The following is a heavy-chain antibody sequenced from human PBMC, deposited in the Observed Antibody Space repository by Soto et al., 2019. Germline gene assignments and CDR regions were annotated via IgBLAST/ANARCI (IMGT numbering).Heavy chain of an antibody. J-gene: IGHJ6*03. CDR2: IKQDGSEK. D-gene: IGHD3-16*01. CDR1: GFTFSNFW. V-gene: IGHV3-7*01. CDR3: ARKRGTDYMDV. Sequence: EVQLVESGGGLVQPGGSLRLSCAASGFTFSNFWMTWVRQAPGKGLEWVANIKQDGSEKYYVDSVKGRFTISRDNAKNSLYLQLHSLRAEDAAVYYCARKRGTDYMDVWGKGTTVTVSS.